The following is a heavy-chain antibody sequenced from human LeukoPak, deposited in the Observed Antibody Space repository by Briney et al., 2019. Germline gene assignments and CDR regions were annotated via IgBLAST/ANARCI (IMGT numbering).Heavy chain of an antibody. V-gene: IGHV1-18*01. CDR3: ARDAYYYDSSGLFDY. CDR2: ISAYNGNT. CDR1: GYTFTSYG. Sequence: LGASVKVSCKASGYTFTSYGISWVRQAPGQGLDWMGWISAYNGNTNYAQKLQGRVTMTTDTSTSTAYMELRSLRSDDTAVYYCARDAYYYDSSGLFDYWGQGTLVTVSS. J-gene: IGHJ4*02. D-gene: IGHD3-22*01.